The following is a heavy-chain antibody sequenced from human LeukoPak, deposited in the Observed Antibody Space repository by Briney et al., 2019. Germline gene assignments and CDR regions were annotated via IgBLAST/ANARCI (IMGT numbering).Heavy chain of an antibody. Sequence: GGSLRLSCAASGFTFNDYYMSWIRQAPGKGLEWVSYIISSGSTIYCADSVKGRFTISRDNTKNSLYLQMNSLRAEDTAVYYCARVRGNRGVYYFDYWGQGTLVTVSS. CDR3: ARVRGNRGVYYFDY. CDR1: GFTFNDYY. CDR2: IISSGSTI. V-gene: IGHV3-11*01. D-gene: IGHD3-10*01. J-gene: IGHJ4*02.